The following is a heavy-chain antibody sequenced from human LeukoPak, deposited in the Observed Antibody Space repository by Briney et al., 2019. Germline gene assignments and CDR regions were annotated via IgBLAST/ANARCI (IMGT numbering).Heavy chain of an antibody. CDR1: GYTFTSYD. CDR3: ARGGS. J-gene: IGHJ5*02. CDR2: MNPNSGNT. V-gene: IGHV1-8*01. Sequence: RASGKVACKASGYTFTSYDINWVRQATGQVLEWMGGMNPNSGNTVYAQKFQGRDTMTRNTYQNTAYIELSSLRSQGAAVYSSARGGSWGPGTLVTVSS.